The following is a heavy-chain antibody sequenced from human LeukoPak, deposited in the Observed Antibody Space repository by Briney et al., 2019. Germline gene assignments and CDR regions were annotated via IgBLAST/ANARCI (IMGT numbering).Heavy chain of an antibody. CDR1: GGSINSPTYY. CDR3: ASAPSRYSGYG. CDR2: IYYSGNT. J-gene: IGHJ4*02. D-gene: IGHD5-12*01. Sequence: KPSETLSLTCTVSGGSINSPTYYWAWIRQPPGKGLEWIGSIYYSGNTYYNLSLKSRVTISVDTSKNQFSLKLSSVTAADTAVYYCASAPSRYSGYGWGQGTLVTVSS. V-gene: IGHV4-39*01.